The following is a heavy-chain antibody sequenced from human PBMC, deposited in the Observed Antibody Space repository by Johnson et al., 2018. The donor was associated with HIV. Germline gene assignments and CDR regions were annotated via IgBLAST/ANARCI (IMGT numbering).Heavy chain of an antibody. CDR2: IGTAGDT. CDR1: GFTFSSYD. J-gene: IGHJ3*02. V-gene: IGHV3-13*01. CDR3: ARGTPWDAFDI. Sequence: VQLVESGGGLVQPGGSLRLSCAASGFTFSSYDMHWVRQATGKGLEWVSAIGTAGDTYYPGSVKGRFTISRENAKNSLYLQMNSLRAEDTAVYYCARGTPWDAFDIWGQGTMVTVSS.